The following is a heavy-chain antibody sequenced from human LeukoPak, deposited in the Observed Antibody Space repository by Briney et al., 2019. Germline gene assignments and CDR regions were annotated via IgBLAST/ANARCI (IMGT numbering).Heavy chain of an antibody. V-gene: IGHV3-23*01. J-gene: IGHJ4*02. D-gene: IGHD3-9*01. Sequence: GGSLRLSCAASGLNLRSYAMSWVRQAPGKGLEWVSAISDSGRTTYYADSVKGRFTISRDNSKNTLYLQMHSLRAEDTAIYYCAKGVKSDYDILTGYFDFFDYWGRGTLVTVSS. CDR3: AKGVKSDYDILTGYFDFFDY. CDR2: ISDSGRTT. CDR1: GLNLRSYA.